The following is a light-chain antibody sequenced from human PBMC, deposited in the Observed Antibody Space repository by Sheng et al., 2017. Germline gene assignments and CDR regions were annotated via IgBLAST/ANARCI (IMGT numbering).Light chain of an antibody. CDR1: SLRSYY. Sequence: SSELTQDPGVSVALGQTVRITCQGDSLRSYYASWYHQKSGQAPVLVIYGENDRPSGIPDRFSGSRSGNTASLTITGAQAEDEADYYCHSRDSSGKRVFGGGTKLTVL. J-gene: IGLJ3*02. V-gene: IGLV3-19*01. CDR3: HSRDSSGKRV. CDR2: GEN.